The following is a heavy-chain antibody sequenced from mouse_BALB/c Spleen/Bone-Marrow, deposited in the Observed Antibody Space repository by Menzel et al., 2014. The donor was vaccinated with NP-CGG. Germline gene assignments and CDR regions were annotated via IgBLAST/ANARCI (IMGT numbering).Heavy chain of an antibody. CDR1: GYSFTGHY. J-gene: IGHJ1*01. Sequence: EVQLQQSGPELVKPGASVKISCKASGYSFTGHYMHWVKQSHVKSLEWIERINPYNGATSYNQNFKDKASLTVDKSSSTAYMELHSLTSEDSAVYYCARGYGNYDYWYFDVWGAGTTVTVSS. CDR2: INPYNGAT. CDR3: ARGYGNYDYWYFDV. V-gene: IGHV1-31*01. D-gene: IGHD2-1*01.